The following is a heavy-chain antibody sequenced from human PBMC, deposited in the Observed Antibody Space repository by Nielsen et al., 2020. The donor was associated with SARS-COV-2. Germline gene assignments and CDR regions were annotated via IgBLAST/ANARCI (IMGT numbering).Heavy chain of an antibody. CDR2: IWYDGSNK. CDR1: GFTFSSYG. V-gene: IGHV3-33*01. CDR3: ATPRGYFDWSFDY. D-gene: IGHD3-9*01. J-gene: IGHJ4*02. Sequence: GESLKISCAASGFTFSSYGMHWVRQAPGKGLEWVAVIWYDGSNKYYADSVKGRFTISRDNSKNTLYLQMNSLRAEDTAVYYCATPRGYFDWSFDYWGQGTLVTVSS.